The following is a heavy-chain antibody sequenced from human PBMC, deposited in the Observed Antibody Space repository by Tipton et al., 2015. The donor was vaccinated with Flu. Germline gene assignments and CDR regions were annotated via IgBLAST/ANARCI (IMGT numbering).Heavy chain of an antibody. CDR1: GFTFSSDA. D-gene: IGHD3-22*01. Sequence: SLRLSCAASGFTFSSDAMHWVRQAPGRGLVVVSAISSNGDNTHYANSVKGRFTISRDNSKNTLYLQMGSLRTEDMAVYYCARGDSSGSLLDPWGQGTLVTVSS. CDR2: ISSNGDNT. V-gene: IGHV3-64*01. CDR3: ARGDSSGSLLDP. J-gene: IGHJ5*02.